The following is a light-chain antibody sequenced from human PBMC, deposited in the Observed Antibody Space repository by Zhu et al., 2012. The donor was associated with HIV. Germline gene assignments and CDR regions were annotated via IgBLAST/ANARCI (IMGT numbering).Light chain of an antibody. Sequence: EIVLTQSPGTLSLSPGEGATLSCRASQSVRSFLAWYQQKPGQAPRLLIYDTSKRATGIPARFSGSGSGTDFTLTINNLEPEDFAVYYCQRRSNRPFTFGGGTKVDIK. V-gene: IGKV3-11*01. CDR3: QRRSNRPFT. J-gene: IGKJ4*01. CDR1: QSVRSF. CDR2: DTS.